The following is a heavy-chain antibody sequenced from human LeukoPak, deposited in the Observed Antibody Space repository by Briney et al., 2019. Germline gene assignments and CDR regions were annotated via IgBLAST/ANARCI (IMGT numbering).Heavy chain of an antibody. CDR3: AGQGNCSSTSCYFSYYYYYMDV. CDR2: IYHRGST. V-gene: IGHV4-38-2*01. J-gene: IGHJ6*03. CDR1: GYSINSGYY. Sequence: SETLSLTCAVSGYSINSGYYWGWIRQPPGKGLEWIGSIYHRGSTYYNPSLKSRVTISVDTSKNQFSLKLSSVTAADTAVYYCAGQGNCSSTSCYFSYYYYYMDVWGKGTTVTVSS. D-gene: IGHD2-2*01.